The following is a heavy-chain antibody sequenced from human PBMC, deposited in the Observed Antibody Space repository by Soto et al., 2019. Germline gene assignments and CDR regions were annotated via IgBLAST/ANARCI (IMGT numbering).Heavy chain of an antibody. V-gene: IGHV3-30*18. CDR1: GFTFSSYG. CDR3: AKGRGQWLVPNYYYGMDV. CDR2: ISYDGSNK. Sequence: GGSLRLSCAASGFTFSSYGMHWVRQAPGKGLEWVAVISYDGSNKYYADSVKGRFTISRDNSKNTLYLQMNSLRAEDTAVYYCAKGRGQWLVPNYYYGMDVWGQGTTVTVSS. J-gene: IGHJ6*02. D-gene: IGHD6-19*01.